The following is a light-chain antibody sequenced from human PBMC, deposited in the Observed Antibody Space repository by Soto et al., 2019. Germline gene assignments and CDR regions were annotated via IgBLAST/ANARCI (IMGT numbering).Light chain of an antibody. CDR1: NSNIGAGYD. Sequence: QSVLTQPPSVSGAPGQRVNIACTGSNSNIGAGYDVHWYRQSPGTAPKLLLSGHSHRPSGVPDRFSGSKSGTSAFLAITGLQPGDEADYYCCSHAGDTMWVLGGGTKLTVL. CDR3: CSHAGDTMWV. V-gene: IGLV1-40*01. CDR2: GHS. J-gene: IGLJ3*02.